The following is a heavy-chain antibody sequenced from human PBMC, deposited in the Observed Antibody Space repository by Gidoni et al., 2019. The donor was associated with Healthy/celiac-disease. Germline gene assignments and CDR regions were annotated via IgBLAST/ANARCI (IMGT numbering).Heavy chain of an antibody. CDR3: ARYGAIALGSGSYQAAKTPNDY. V-gene: IGHV1-18*01. CDR1: GYTFTSYG. D-gene: IGHD3-10*01. CDR2: ISAYNGNT. J-gene: IGHJ4*02. Sequence: QVQLVQSGAEVKKPGASVKVSCKASGYTFTSYGISGVRQAPGQGLGWMGWISAYNGNTNYAQKLQGRVTMTTDTSTSTAYMELRSLRSDDTAVYYCARYGAIALGSGSYQAAKTPNDYWGQGTLVTVSS.